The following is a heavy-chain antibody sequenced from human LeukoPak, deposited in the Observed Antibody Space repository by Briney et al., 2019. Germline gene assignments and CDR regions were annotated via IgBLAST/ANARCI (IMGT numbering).Heavy chain of an antibody. CDR3: ARTYCGGDCYSSRGWFDT. D-gene: IGHD2-21*02. J-gene: IGHJ5*02. CDR1: GGTFSNYT. V-gene: IGHV1-69*06. Sequence: SVKVSCKTSGGTFSNYTISWVRQAPGQGLEWMGGIIPIFGTANYAQKFQGKVTITADKSTSTAYMELSSLRSEDTAVYYCARTYCGGDCYSSRGWFDTWGQGTLVTVSS. CDR2: IIPIFGTA.